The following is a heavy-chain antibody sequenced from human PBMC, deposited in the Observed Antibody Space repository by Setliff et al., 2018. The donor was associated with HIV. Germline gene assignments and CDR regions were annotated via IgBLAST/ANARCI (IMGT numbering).Heavy chain of an antibody. Sequence: PGGSLRLSCAASGFTFSDYYMTWIRQAPGKGLEWISYISSTGSTKKYADSVKGRFTISRDNGKSALYLQMDSLRVEDTAVYYCVGGGNWGQGTLVTVSS. D-gene: IGHD3-16*01. J-gene: IGHJ4*02. CDR3: VGGGN. CDR2: ISSTGSTK. V-gene: IGHV3-11*04. CDR1: GFTFSDYY.